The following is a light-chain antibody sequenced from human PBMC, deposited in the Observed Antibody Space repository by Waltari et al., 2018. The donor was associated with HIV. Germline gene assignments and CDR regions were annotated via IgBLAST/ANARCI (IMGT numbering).Light chain of an antibody. CDR1: QSVGSY. CDR3: HQYNKWPRGT. Sequence: VMTQSPATVSVSPGGRATLSCRASQSVGSYLAWYQQKPGQAPRLLIYGSSTRATGIPTRFSGSWSGTEFTLTISSLKSEDFAVYYCHQYNKWPRGTFGGGTKVEV. J-gene: IGKJ4*01. V-gene: IGKV3-15*01. CDR2: GSS.